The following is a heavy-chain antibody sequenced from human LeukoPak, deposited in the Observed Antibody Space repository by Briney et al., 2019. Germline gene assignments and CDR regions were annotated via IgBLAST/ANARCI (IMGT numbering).Heavy chain of an antibody. CDR3: AKDRYCSSTSCYDDHFDY. Sequence: GGSLRLSCAASGFTFSSYAMSWVRQAPGRGLEWVSAISGSGGSTYYADSVKGRFTISRDNSKNTLYLQMNSLRAEDTAVYYCAKDRYCSSTSCYDDHFDYWGQGTLVTVSS. CDR2: ISGSGGST. V-gene: IGHV3-23*01. CDR1: GFTFSSYA. D-gene: IGHD2-2*01. J-gene: IGHJ4*02.